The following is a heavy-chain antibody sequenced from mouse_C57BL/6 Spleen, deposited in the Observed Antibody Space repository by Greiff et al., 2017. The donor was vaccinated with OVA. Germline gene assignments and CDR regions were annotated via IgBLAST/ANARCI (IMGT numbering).Heavy chain of an antibody. V-gene: IGHV1-69*01. J-gene: IGHJ3*01. D-gene: IGHD1-1*01. Sequence: VQLQQPGAELVMPGASVKLSCKASGYTFTSYWMHWVKQRPGQGLEWIGELDPSDSYTNYNQKFKGKSTLTVDKSSSTASLQLSSLTSEDSAGYYCARELYYGSSVFAYWGQGTLVTVSA. CDR1: GYTFTSYW. CDR2: LDPSDSYT. CDR3: ARELYYGSSVFAY.